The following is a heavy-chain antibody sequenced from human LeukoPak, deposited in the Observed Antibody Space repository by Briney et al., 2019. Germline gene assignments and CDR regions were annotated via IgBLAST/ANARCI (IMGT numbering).Heavy chain of an antibody. D-gene: IGHD1-26*01. CDR2: IDGSGGNT. J-gene: IGHJ3*02. Sequence: GGSLRLSCAASGFTFSSEAMSWVRQAPGKRLEWVSTIDGSGGNTHYSHPVKGRFTISRDNSKNTLYLQMNSLRAEDTAVYYCAKVYSGSYRDAFDIWGQGTMVTVSS. CDR1: GFTFSSEA. V-gene: IGHV3-23*01. CDR3: AKVYSGSYRDAFDI.